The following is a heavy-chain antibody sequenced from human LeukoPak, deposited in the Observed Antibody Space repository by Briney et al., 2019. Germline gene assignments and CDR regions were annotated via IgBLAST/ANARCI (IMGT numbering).Heavy chain of an antibody. CDR1: GGSISSCY. Sequence: SETLSLTCTVSGGSISSCYWSWIRQPPGKGLEWIGYIYYSGSSNYNPSLKSRVTISVDTSKNQFSLKLSSVTAADTAAYYCARALAVAGRFYFDYWGQGTLVTVSS. D-gene: IGHD6-19*01. CDR2: IYYSGSS. V-gene: IGHV4-59*01. J-gene: IGHJ4*02. CDR3: ARALAVAGRFYFDY.